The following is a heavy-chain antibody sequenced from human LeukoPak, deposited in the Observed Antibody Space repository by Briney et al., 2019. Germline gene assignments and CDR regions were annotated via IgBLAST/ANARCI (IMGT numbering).Heavy chain of an antibody. J-gene: IGHJ5*02. V-gene: IGHV3-11*04. D-gene: IGHD3-9*01. CDR1: GFTFSDYY. CDR2: ISSSGSTI. Sequence: PGGPLRLSXAASGFTFSDYYMSWIRQAPGKGLEWVSYISSSGSTIYYADSVKGRFTISRDNAKNSLYLQMNSLRAEDTAVYYCARDAVLRYFDWLVPWFDPWGQGTLVTVSS. CDR3: ARDAVLRYFDWLVPWFDP.